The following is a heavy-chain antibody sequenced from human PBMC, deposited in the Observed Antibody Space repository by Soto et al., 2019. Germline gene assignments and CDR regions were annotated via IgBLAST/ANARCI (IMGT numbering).Heavy chain of an antibody. Sequence: TLSLTCTVSGGSVSSGDYYWNWIRQPPGKGLQWVGYMYYSGATDYNPSLKSRVTISRDTSKNQFSLKLRSVTAADTAVYYCARGGLYDFWGGLFDWGQGTLVTVSS. D-gene: IGHD3-3*01. J-gene: IGHJ4*02. CDR3: ARGGLYDFWGGLFD. V-gene: IGHV4-30-4*01. CDR2: MYYSGAT. CDR1: GGSVSSGDYY.